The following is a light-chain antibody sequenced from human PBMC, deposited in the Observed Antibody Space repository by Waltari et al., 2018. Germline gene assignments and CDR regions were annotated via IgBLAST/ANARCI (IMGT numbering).Light chain of an antibody. Sequence: QLVLTQSPSASASLGASVKPTCTLSSGHSSNVIAWLQQQPEKGPRYLMKVNSEGSHNKGDEIPDRFSGSSSGAERYLTISSLQSEDGADYYCQTGGHGTWVFGGGTKLTVL. J-gene: IGLJ3*02. CDR2: VNSEGSH. CDR1: SGHSSNV. V-gene: IGLV4-69*01. CDR3: QTGGHGTWV.